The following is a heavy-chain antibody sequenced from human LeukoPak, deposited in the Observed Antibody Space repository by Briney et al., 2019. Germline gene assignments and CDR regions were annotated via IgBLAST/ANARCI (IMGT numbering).Heavy chain of an antibody. CDR1: GGSISSGDYY. CDR3: SSGSYYEGTDY. V-gene: IGHV4-30-4*01. Sequence: SQTLSLTCTVSGGSISSGDYYWRWIRQPPGRGLEWIVYIYYSGSTYYNPSLKSRVTISVNTSKNQFSLKLSSVTAADTAVYYCSSGSYYEGTDYWGQGTLVTVSS. CDR2: IYYSGST. D-gene: IGHD3-10*01. J-gene: IGHJ4*02.